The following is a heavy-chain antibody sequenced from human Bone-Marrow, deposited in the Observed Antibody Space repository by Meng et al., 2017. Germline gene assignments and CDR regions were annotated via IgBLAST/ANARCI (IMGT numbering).Heavy chain of an antibody. Sequence: RTSAVYVGPLTRHARRCSRRPPRKGQWCIGGMNHTGSTNYIPSLKSRVTISVDTSKNQFSLKLRSVTAADTAVYYCAKARLWGDNWFDPWGQGTLVTVSS. V-gene: IGHV4-34*01. D-gene: IGHD3-16*01. CDR3: AKARLWGDNWFDP. CDR1: VGPLTRHA. CDR2: MNHTGST. J-gene: IGHJ5*02.